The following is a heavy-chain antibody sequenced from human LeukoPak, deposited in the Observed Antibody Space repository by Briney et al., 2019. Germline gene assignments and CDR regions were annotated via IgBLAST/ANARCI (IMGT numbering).Heavy chain of an antibody. Sequence: ASVTVSCKASGYTFTGYYIHWVRQAPGQGLEWMGWINPNSGGTNSAQKFQGRVTMTRDTSISTAYMELSRLRSDDTAVYYCATQIICRGGTCYSSYHYYAMDVWGQGTTVTVSS. CDR2: INPNSGGT. CDR3: ATQIICRGGTCYSSYHYYAMDV. J-gene: IGHJ6*02. D-gene: IGHD2-15*01. CDR1: GYTFTGYY. V-gene: IGHV1-2*02.